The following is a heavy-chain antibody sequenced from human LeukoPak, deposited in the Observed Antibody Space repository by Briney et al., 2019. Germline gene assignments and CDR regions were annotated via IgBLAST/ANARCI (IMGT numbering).Heavy chain of an antibody. V-gene: IGHV1-46*01. CDR1: GYTFTSYY. D-gene: IGHD1-26*01. J-gene: IGHJ4*02. CDR3: ATDLGGSYWFDY. Sequence: ASVKVSCKASGYTFTSYYMHWVRQAPGQGLEWMGIINPSGGSTIYAQKFQGRVTMTEDTSTDTAYMELSSLRSEDTAVYYCATDLGGSYWFDYWGQGTLVTVSS. CDR2: INPSGGST.